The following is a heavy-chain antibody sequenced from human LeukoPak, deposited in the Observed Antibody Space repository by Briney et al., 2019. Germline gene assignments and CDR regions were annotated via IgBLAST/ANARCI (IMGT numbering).Heavy chain of an antibody. J-gene: IGHJ4*02. D-gene: IGHD4-17*01. CDR2: IYSGGST. CDR1: GFTVSSNY. V-gene: IGHV3-53*01. Sequence: GGSLRLSCAASGFTVSSNYMSWVRQAPGKGLEWVSVIYSGGSTCYADSVKGRFTISRDNSKNTLYLQMNSLRAEDTAVYYCARYGNYGDYVDYWGQGTLVTVSS. CDR3: ARYGNYGDYVDY.